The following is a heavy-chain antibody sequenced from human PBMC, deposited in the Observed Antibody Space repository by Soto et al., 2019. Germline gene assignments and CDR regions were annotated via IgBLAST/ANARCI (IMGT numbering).Heavy chain of an antibody. CDR1: GFALSELP. CDR2: FDREDGEK. J-gene: IGHJ5*02. CDR3: ARGGGLAGSWFVT. V-gene: IGHV1-24*01. Sequence: ASVKVSGKVFGFALSELPIDWVRQAPGKGLEWMGGFDREDGEKLYAHNFQRRVTMTEDTSTDTTYLELSSLRSDDTAVYYCARGGGLAGSWFVTWGQGPLVTVSS. D-gene: IGHD5-12*01.